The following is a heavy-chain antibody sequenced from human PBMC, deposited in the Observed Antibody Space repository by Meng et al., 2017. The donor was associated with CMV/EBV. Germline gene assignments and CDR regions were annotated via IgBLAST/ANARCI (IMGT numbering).Heavy chain of an antibody. Sequence: QVQIQASGPGPVKPSETLSLPCSVSRASIKNYNWNWVRQRAGQGLEWIGLIQVIGHTVYNPSLKSRVTVSLDASKSQFSLTLNSVTAADTATYYCAGSRPGGGASDYWGQGILVTVSS. D-gene: IGHD1-26*01. J-gene: IGHJ4*02. CDR2: IQVIGHT. CDR1: RASIKNYN. CDR3: AGSRPGGGASDY. V-gene: IGHV4-4*07.